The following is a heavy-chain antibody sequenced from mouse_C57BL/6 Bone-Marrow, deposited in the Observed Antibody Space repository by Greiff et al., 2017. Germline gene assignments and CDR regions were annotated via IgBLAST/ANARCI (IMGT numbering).Heavy chain of an antibody. CDR2: IDPENGDT. J-gene: IGHJ3*01. CDR1: GFNIKDDY. V-gene: IGHV14-4*01. CDR3: TYDYDPFAY. D-gene: IGHD2-4*01. Sequence: VHVKQSGAELVRPGASVKLSCTASGFNIKDDYMNWVKQRPEQGLEWIGWIDPENGDTEYASKFQGKATITADTSSNTAYLQLSSLTSVDTAVYYCTYDYDPFAYWGQGTLVTVSA.